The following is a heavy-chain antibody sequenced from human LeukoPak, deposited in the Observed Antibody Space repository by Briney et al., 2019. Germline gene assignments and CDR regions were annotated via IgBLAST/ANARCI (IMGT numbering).Heavy chain of an antibody. V-gene: IGHV3-23*01. CDR2: ISGSGGST. J-gene: IGHJ6*02. D-gene: IGHD3-16*02. Sequence: PGGSLRLSCAASRFTFEEYAMHWVRQAPGKGLEWVSAISGSGGSTYYADSVKGRFTISRDNSKNTLYLQMNSLRAEDTAVYYCAKDVSRGGVIVSGMDVWGQGTTVTVSS. CDR3: AKDVSRGGVIVSGMDV. CDR1: RFTFEEYA.